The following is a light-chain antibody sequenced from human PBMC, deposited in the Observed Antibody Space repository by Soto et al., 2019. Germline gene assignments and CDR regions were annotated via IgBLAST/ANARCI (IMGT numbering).Light chain of an antibody. Sequence: DIQMTQSPSTLSASVGDRVTITCRASQTLSSWLAWFQQKPGKAPKLLIYKASNLESGVPSRFSGSGSQTEFTLTISSLQPDDFATYYCQQYNSYPITFGQGTRLEIK. J-gene: IGKJ5*01. CDR2: KAS. CDR1: QTLSSW. V-gene: IGKV1-5*03. CDR3: QQYNSYPIT.